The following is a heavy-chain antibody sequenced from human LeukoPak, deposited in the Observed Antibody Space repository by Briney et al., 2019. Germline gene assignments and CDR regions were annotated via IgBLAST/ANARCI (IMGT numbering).Heavy chain of an antibody. CDR2: ISYDGSNK. Sequence: GGSLRLSCAASGFTFSSYGMHWVRQAPGKGLEWVAVISYDGSNKYYADSVKGRFTISRDSSKNTLYLQMNSLRAEDTAVYYCARDGSQIYYYYGMDVWGQGTTVTVSS. V-gene: IGHV3-30*19. CDR3: ARDGSQIYYYYGMDV. CDR1: GFTFSSYG. J-gene: IGHJ6*02.